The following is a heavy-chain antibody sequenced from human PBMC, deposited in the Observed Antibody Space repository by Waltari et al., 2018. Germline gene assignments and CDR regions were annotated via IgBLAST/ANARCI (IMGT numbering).Heavy chain of an antibody. CDR3: ARFFDYDFWSGYPKTYYYYYMDV. Sequence: QVQLQESGPGLVKPSQTLSLTCTVSGGSISSGSSYWSWIRQPAGKGLEWIGRIYTSGSTNYNPSLKSRVTISVDTSKNQFSLKLSSVTAADTAVYYCARFFDYDFWSGYPKTYYYYYMDVWGKGTTVTVSS. D-gene: IGHD3-3*01. V-gene: IGHV4-61*02. J-gene: IGHJ6*03. CDR2: IYTSGST. CDR1: GGSISSGSSY.